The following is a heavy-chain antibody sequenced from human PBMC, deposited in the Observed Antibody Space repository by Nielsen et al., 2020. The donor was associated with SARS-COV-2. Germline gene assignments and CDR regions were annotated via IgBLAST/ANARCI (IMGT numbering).Heavy chain of an antibody. D-gene: IGHD4-11*01. CDR1: GFTFDDYA. CDR3: ASNVPVLSS. V-gene: IGHV3-9*01. Sequence: GGSLRLSCAASGFTFDDYAMHWVRQAPGKGLEWVSGISWNSGSIGYADSVKGRFTISRDNAKNSLYLQMNSLRAEDTALYYCASNVPVLSSWGQGTLVTVSS. CDR2: ISWNSGSI. J-gene: IGHJ4*02.